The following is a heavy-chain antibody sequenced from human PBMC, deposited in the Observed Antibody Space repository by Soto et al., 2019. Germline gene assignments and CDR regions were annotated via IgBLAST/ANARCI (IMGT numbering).Heavy chain of an antibody. CDR1: GFTVSSDW. CDR3: ARGRSDGMDV. V-gene: IGHV3-7*03. D-gene: IGHD3-10*01. CDR2: IKEDGSEK. J-gene: IGHJ6*04. Sequence: EVQLVESGGGLVQPGGSLRLSCAASGFTVSSDWMTWVRQAPGKGLEWVANIKEDGSEKYYVDSVKGRFTISRDDAKNSLYLQMNRLRVENTAVFYCARGRSDGMDVWGKGTTVPVSS.